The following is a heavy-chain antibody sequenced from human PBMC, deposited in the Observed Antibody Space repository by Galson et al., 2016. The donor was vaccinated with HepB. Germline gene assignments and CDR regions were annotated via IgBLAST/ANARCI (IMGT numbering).Heavy chain of an antibody. V-gene: IGHV3-74*01. Sequence: SLRLSCAASGFPFSSNMMHWVRQAPGKGLEWVTRLNSDGRTTISADSVKGRFTISRDNSKNTVDLQMNSLRAEDTAGYYCARLGRYTGWYSVYWGQGTLVTVSS. CDR2: LNSDGRTT. CDR3: ARLGRYTGWYSVY. J-gene: IGHJ4*02. D-gene: IGHD3-16*02. CDR1: GFPFSSNM.